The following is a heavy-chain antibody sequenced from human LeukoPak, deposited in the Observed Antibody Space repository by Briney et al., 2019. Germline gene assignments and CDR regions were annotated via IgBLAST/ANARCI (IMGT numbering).Heavy chain of an antibody. CDR1: GGSISSYC. D-gene: IGHD3-22*01. J-gene: IGHJ6*03. CDR3: AGGDSSGYYYDLRGYYYYYMDV. V-gene: IGHV4-59*01. CDR2: IYYSGST. Sequence: SETLSLTCTVSGGSISSYCWSWIRQPPGKGLEWIGYIYYSGSTNYNPSLKSRVTISVDTSKNQFSLKLSSVTAADTAVHYCAGGDSSGYYYDLRGYYYYYMDVWGKGTTVTVSS.